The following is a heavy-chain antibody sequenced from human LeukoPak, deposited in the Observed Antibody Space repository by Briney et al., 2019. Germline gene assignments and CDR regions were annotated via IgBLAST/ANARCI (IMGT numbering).Heavy chain of an antibody. Sequence: ASVKVSCKASGYTFTSYDINWVRQATGQGLEWMGWMNPNSGNTGYAQKFQGRVTMTRNTSISTAYMELSSLRSEDTAVYYSARRVVVVSDAFDIWGQGTMVTVSS. V-gene: IGHV1-8*01. CDR2: MNPNSGNT. CDR3: ARRVVVVSDAFDI. D-gene: IGHD2-21*01. J-gene: IGHJ3*02. CDR1: GYTFTSYD.